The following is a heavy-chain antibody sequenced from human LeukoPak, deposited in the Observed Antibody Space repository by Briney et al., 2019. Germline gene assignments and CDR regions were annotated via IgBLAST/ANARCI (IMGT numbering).Heavy chain of an antibody. J-gene: IGHJ4*02. CDR1: GGSFSGYY. D-gene: IGHD6-19*01. CDR3: ARAGYSSGWSTRYYFDY. V-gene: IGHV4-34*01. Sequence: PSETLSLTCAVYGGSFSGYYWSWVRQPPGKGLEWIGEINHSGSTNYNPSLKSRVTISVDTSKNQFSLKLSSVTAADTAVYYCARAGYSSGWSTRYYFDYWGQGTLVTVSS. CDR2: INHSGST.